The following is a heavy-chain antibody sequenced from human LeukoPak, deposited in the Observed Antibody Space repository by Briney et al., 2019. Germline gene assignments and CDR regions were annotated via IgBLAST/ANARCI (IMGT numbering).Heavy chain of an antibody. CDR1: GGSISSYY. CDR3: ATYTASYYYYGMDV. J-gene: IGHJ6*02. CDR2: IYYSGST. D-gene: IGHD5-18*01. Sequence: SETLSLTCTVSGGSISSYYWGWIRQPPGKGLEWIGYIYYSGSTNYNPSLKSRVTISVDTSKNQFSLKLSSVTAADTAVYYCATYTASYYYYGMDVWGQGTTVTVSS. V-gene: IGHV4-59*01.